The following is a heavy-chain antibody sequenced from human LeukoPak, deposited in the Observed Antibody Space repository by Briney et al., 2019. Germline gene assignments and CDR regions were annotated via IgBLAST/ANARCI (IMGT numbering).Heavy chain of an antibody. J-gene: IGHJ4*02. Sequence: GGSLRLSCAVSGFTFSAYWMSWVRQAPGKGLEWVASIKQDGSNKYYLDSVKGRFTISRDNAKNSLYLQMNSLRAEDTAVYHCARDPGYGLGTDYEGYWGQGTLVTVSS. CDR1: GFTFSAYW. CDR2: IKQDGSNK. CDR3: ARDPGYGLGTDYEGY. V-gene: IGHV3-7*01. D-gene: IGHD3-10*01.